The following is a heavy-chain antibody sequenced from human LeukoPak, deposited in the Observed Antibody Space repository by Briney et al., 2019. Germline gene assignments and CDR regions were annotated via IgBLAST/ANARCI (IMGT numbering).Heavy chain of an antibody. D-gene: IGHD6-13*01. CDR1: GFTVSSNY. CDR3: ARDSSSSWYNY. Sequence: GGSLRLSCAASGFTVSSNYMSWVRQAPGKGLVWVSVIYSGGSTYYADSVKGRFTISRDNSKNTLYLQMNSLRAEDTAVYYCARDSSSSWYNYWGQGTLVTVSS. CDR2: IYSGGST. V-gene: IGHV3-53*01. J-gene: IGHJ4*02.